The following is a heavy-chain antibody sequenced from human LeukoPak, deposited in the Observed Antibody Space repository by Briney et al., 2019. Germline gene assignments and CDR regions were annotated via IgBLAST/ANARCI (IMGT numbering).Heavy chain of an antibody. CDR2: INHSGST. Sequence: SETLSLTCGVYGGSFSDYYWSWIRQSPGKGLEWIGQINHSGSTNYNPSLKSRVTISVDTSKNQFSLKLSSVTAADTAVYYCARGNGFYGDFDYWGQGTLVTVSS. D-gene: IGHD4-17*01. CDR1: GGSFSDYY. V-gene: IGHV4-34*01. J-gene: IGHJ4*02. CDR3: ARGNGFYGDFDY.